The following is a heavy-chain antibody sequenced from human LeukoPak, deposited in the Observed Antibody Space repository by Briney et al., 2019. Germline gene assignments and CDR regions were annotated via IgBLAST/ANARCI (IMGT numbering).Heavy chain of an antibody. V-gene: IGHV4-38-2*02. Sequence: SETLSLTCTVSGYSISSGYYWGWIRQPPGKGLEWIGSIYHSGSTYYNPSLKSRVTISVDTSKNQLSLKLSSVTAADTAVYYCARDRAAVYYFDYWGQGTLVTVSS. CDR1: GYSISSGYY. J-gene: IGHJ4*02. CDR3: ARDRAAVYYFDY. CDR2: IYHSGST. D-gene: IGHD6-13*01.